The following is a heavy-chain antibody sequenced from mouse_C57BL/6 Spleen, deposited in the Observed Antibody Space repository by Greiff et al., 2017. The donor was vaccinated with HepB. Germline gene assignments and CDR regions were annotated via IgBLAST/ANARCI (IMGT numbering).Heavy chain of an antibody. CDR1: GYTFTSYW. CDR3: ARGNPDYLDY. Sequence: VQLQQPGAELVRPGSSVKLSCTASGYTFTSYWLHWVKQRPIQGLEWIGNIDPSVSETHYNQKFKDKATLTVDKSSSTAYMQLSSLTSEDSAVYYCARGNPDYLDYWGQGTTLAVSS. J-gene: IGHJ2*01. D-gene: IGHD2-1*01. V-gene: IGHV1-52*01. CDR2: IDPSVSET.